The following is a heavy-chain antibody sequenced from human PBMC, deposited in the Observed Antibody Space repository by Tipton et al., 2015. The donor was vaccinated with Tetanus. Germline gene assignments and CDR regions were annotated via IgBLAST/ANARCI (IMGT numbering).Heavy chain of an antibody. J-gene: IGHJ2*01. CDR2: IYHSGSA. CDR3: ASMTPVDWYFDL. CDR1: GVSISSDDYY. Sequence: TLSLTCTVSGVSISSDDYYWSWVRQSPGKGLEWIGYIYHSGSAYYKPSLNSRATISVDTSKNQLSLKLTSVTAADTAVYYCASMTPVDWYFDLWGRGTLVTVSS. D-gene: IGHD4-23*01. V-gene: IGHV4-30-4*02.